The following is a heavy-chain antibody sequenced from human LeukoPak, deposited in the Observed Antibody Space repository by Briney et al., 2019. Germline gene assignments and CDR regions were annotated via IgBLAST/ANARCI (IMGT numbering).Heavy chain of an antibody. J-gene: IGHJ4*02. D-gene: IGHD5-24*01. CDR2: ISSNGGST. Sequence: GGSLRLSCSASGFTFSSYATHWVRQAPGKGLEYVSAISSNGGSTYYADSVKGRFTISRDNSKNTLYLQMSSLRAEDTAVYYCVKGRRNGYNTVDYWGQGTLVTVSS. CDR1: GFTFSSYA. V-gene: IGHV3-64D*06. CDR3: VKGRRNGYNTVDY.